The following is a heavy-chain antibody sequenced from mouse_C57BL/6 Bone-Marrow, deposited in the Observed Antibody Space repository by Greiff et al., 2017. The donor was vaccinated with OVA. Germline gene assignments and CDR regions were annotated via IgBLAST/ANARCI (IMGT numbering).Heavy chain of an antibody. CDR3: ARWIYYDGSSYYYFDY. V-gene: IGHV1-64*01. Sequence: QVQLQQSGAELVKPGASVKLSCKASGYTFTSYWMHWVKQRPGQGLEWIGMIHPNSGSTNYNEKFKSKATLTVDKSSSTAYMQLSSLTSEDSAVYYCARWIYYDGSSYYYFDYWGQGTTLTVSS. CDR1: GYTFTSYW. D-gene: IGHD1-1*01. J-gene: IGHJ2*01. CDR2: IHPNSGST.